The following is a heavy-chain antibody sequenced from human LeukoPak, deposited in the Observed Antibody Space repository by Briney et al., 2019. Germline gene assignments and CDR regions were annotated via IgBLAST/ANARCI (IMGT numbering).Heavy chain of an antibody. CDR3: AKDSAFYYIDV. CDR2: ISYDGSEK. V-gene: IGHV3-30*18. Sequence: AGGSLRLSCAASGFTFSTYAMHWVRQAPGKGLEWVTIISYDGSEKYYADSVKGRFTISRDNSKSTLYLQMDSLRAEDTAVYYCAKDSAFYYIDVWGKGTTVIISS. J-gene: IGHJ6*03. D-gene: IGHD3-10*01. CDR1: GFTFSTYA.